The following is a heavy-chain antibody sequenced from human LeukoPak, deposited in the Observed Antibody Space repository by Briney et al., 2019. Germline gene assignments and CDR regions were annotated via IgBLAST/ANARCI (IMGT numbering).Heavy chain of an antibody. CDR3: ASPTDYADS. CDR1: GGSVSSSSDY. D-gene: IGHD4-17*01. Sequence: SETLSLTCTVSGGSVSSSSDYWDWIRQPPGKGLEWIGSLFYSGSTDYSPSLKSRVTISVDTSKNQFSLNLRSVTAADTAVYYCASPTDYADSWGQGTLVTVSS. J-gene: IGHJ4*02. V-gene: IGHV4-39*07. CDR2: LFYSGST.